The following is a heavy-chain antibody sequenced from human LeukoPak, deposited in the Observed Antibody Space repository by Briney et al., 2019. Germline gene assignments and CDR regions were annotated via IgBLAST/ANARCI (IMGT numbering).Heavy chain of an antibody. CDR2: IYHSGST. Sequence: SETLSLTCTVSGGSISSYYWSWIRQPPGKGLEWIGYIYHSGSTNYNPSLKSRVTISVDTSKNQFSLKMSSVTAADTAVYYCASSIHNWFDPWGQGTLVTVSS. CDR1: GGSISSYY. D-gene: IGHD2-2*01. J-gene: IGHJ5*02. V-gene: IGHV4-59*01. CDR3: ASSIHNWFDP.